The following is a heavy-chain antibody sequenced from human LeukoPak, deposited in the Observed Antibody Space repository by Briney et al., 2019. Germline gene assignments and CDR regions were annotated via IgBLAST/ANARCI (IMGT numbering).Heavy chain of an antibody. Sequence: GASLKISCKGSGSRFTSYWIGWVRQMPGKGLGWMGIIYPGDSDTRYSPSFQGQVTISADKSISTAYLQWSSLKASDTAMYYCARREYGRYCSGGSCPGAFDIWGQGTMVTVSS. J-gene: IGHJ3*02. CDR2: IYPGDSDT. V-gene: IGHV5-51*01. D-gene: IGHD2-15*01. CDR3: ARREYGRYCSGGSCPGAFDI. CDR1: GSRFTSYW.